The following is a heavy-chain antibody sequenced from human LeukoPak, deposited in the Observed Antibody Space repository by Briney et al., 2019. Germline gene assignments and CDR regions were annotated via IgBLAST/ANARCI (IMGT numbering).Heavy chain of an antibody. CDR1: NYSISSGYY. V-gene: IGHV4-38-2*02. J-gene: IGHJ6*03. Sequence: SETLSLTCTVSNYSISSGYYWGWIRQPPGKGLEWIGEINHSGSTNYNPSLKSRVTISVDTSKNQFSLKLSSVTAADTAVYYCAGQNWKGRLYCYYYMDVWGKGTTVTVSS. D-gene: IGHD1-1*01. CDR3: AGQNWKGRLYCYYYMDV. CDR2: INHSGST.